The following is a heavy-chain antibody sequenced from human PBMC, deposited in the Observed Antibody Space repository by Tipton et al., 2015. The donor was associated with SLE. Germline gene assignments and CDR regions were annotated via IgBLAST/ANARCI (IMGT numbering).Heavy chain of an antibody. CDR1: GGSISGYH. Sequence: TLSLTCTVSGGSISGYHWSWLRQPPGKGLEWIGYISYTETTKYNPSLESRVIISVDTSKNQFSLRLSSVTAADTAVYYCARETEDTGWIHSRDYIYYYYYVDVWGQGTTVTVS. V-gene: IGHV4-59*12. CDR2: ISYTETT. D-gene: IGHD6-19*01. J-gene: IGHJ6*03. CDR3: ARETEDTGWIHSRDYIYYYYYVDV.